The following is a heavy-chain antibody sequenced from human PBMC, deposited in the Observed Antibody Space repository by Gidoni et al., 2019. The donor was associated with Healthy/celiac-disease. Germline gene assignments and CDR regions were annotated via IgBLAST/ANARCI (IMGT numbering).Heavy chain of an antibody. CDR1: VFTFSSYL. Sequence: EVQLVYSGGGLVQPGGSLRLPCASSVFTFSSYLMHWVRQAPGKGLVWVSRINSDGSSTSYADSVKGRFTISRDNAKNTLYLQMNSLRAEDTAVYYCATGLTIFGVVIDYYYYGMDVWGQGTTVTVSS. CDR2: INSDGSST. V-gene: IGHV3-74*01. D-gene: IGHD3-3*01. CDR3: ATGLTIFGVVIDYYYYGMDV. J-gene: IGHJ6*02.